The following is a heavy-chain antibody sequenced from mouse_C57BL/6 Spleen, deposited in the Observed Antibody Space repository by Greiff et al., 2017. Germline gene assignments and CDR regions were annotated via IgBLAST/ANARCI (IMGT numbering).Heavy chain of an antibody. Sequence: VQLQQSGPELVKPGASVKMSCKASGYTFTDYNMHWVKQSHGKSLEWIGYINPNNGGTSYNQKFKGKATLTVNKSSSTAYMELRSLTSEDSAVYYCARSCDYYGSSYWFAYWGQGTLVTVSA. V-gene: IGHV1-22*01. CDR3: ARSCDYYGSSYWFAY. D-gene: IGHD1-1*01. CDR1: GYTFTDYN. J-gene: IGHJ3*01. CDR2: INPNNGGT.